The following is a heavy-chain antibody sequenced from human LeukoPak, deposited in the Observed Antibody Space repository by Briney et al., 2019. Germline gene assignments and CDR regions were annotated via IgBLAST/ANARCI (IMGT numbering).Heavy chain of an antibody. CDR2: ISYDGTNK. CDR1: GFPFNNRA. CDR3: ARDCCGEWYFFDL. J-gene: IGHJ4*02. D-gene: IGHD3-10*01. V-gene: IGHV3-30-3*01. Sequence: PGGSLRLSCAGSGFPFNNRAMHGVRQAPGKGLEWVAVISYDGTNKYYTDSVKGRFTVSRDNSKKTLYLQMNSLRAEDTAVYYIARDCCGEWYFFDLWGQGTLVTVSS.